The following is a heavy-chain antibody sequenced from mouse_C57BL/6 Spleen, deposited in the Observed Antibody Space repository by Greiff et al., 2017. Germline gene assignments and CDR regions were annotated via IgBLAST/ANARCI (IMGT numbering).Heavy chain of an antibody. CDR2: IYPGGGYT. J-gene: IGHJ4*01. CDR3: ARAGTGDYAMDY. V-gene: IGHV1-63*01. CDR1: GYTFTNYW. Sequence: QVQLQQSGAELVRPGTSVQMSCKASGYTFTNYWIGWAKQRPGHGLEWIGDIYPGGGYTNYNEKFKGKATLTADKSSSTAYMQFSSLTSEDSAIYYCARAGTGDYAMDYWGQGTSVTVSS. D-gene: IGHD4-1*01.